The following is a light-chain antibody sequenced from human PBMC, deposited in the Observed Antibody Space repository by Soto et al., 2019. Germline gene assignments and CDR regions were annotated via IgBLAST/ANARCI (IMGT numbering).Light chain of an antibody. CDR1: SSNIGIYH. Sequence: QSVLTQPPSASGTPGQRVTISCSGSSSNIGIYHVYWYQQFPGMAPKLLMYRSDQRPTGVPDRFSGSKSGTSASLAISGLRSDDEAEYYCSARDDILSGVVFGGGTKLTVL. J-gene: IGLJ2*01. CDR3: SARDDILSGVV. V-gene: IGLV1-47*01. CDR2: RSD.